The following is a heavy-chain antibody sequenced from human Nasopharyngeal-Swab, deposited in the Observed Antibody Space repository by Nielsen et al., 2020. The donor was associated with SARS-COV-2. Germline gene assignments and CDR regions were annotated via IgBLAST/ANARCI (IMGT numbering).Heavy chain of an antibody. CDR2: IYRDGTT. CDR3: ASSLPGNYEAYFDY. J-gene: IGHJ4*02. CDR1: GFIVSNYY. Sequence: GESLKISCAVSGFIVSNYYVSWVRQAPGKGLEWVSLIYRDGTTFYADSVKGRFTISRDNSKNTLYLQMNSLRAEETAVYYCASSLPGNYEAYFDYWGQGTLVTVSS. V-gene: IGHV3-53*01. D-gene: IGHD1-7*01.